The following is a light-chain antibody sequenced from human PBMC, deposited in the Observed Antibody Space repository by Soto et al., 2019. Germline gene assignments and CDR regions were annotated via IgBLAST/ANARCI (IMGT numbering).Light chain of an antibody. CDR3: QQTYSAPLT. CDR1: QSISNH. V-gene: IGKV1-39*01. Sequence: DIQMTQSPPSMSASVGDRVTITCQASQSISNHLNWYQQMPGKAPKVLIYAASSLQSGVPSRFSGSGSGTDFTHTISSLQPEDFAAYHCQQTYSAPLTFGVGTKVEIK. J-gene: IGKJ4*01. CDR2: AAS.